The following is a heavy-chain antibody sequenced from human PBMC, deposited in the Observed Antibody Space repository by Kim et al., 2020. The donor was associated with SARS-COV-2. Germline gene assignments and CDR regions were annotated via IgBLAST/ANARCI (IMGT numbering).Heavy chain of an antibody. Sequence: GGSLRLSCAASGFSLGDYWMNWVRQAPGKGLEWVANIKQDGTDKHYVDSVKGRFTISRDNAKNSLYLHMNSLRAEDTAVYYCARWTSTSYYWGQGTLVTVSS. CDR3: ARWTSTSYY. D-gene: IGHD2-2*01. V-gene: IGHV3-7*01. CDR1: GFSLGDYW. J-gene: IGHJ4*02. CDR2: IKQDGTDK.